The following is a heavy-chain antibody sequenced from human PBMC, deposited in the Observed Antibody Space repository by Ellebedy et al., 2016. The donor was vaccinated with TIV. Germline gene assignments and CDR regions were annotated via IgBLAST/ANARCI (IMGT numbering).Heavy chain of an antibody. CDR2: IDSTSTYI. CDR3: ARQNPAYSSGQVSPIDH. V-gene: IGHV3-21*01. CDR1: GLTFSSYD. J-gene: IGHJ4*02. D-gene: IGHD6-19*01. Sequence: PGGSLRLSCAASGLTFSSYDMGWVRQAPGKGLEWVSSIDSTSTYIYYADSLRGRLTISRDNAKDPLYLQMNSLRAEDTAVYYCARQNPAYSSGQVSPIDHWGQGALVTVSS.